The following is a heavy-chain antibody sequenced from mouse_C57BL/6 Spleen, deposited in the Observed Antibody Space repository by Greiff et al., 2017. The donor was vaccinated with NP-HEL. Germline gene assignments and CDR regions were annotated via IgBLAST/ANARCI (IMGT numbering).Heavy chain of an antibody. CDR3: AREAMGFAY. V-gene: IGHV1-18*01. CDR2: INPNNGGT. CDR1: GYTFTDYN. J-gene: IGHJ3*01. Sequence: EVKLVESGPELVKPGASVKIPCKASGYTFTDYNMDWVKQSHGKSLEWIGDINPNNGGTIYNQKFKGKATLTVDKSSSTAYMELRSLTSEDTAVYYCAREAMGFAYWGQGTLVTVSA.